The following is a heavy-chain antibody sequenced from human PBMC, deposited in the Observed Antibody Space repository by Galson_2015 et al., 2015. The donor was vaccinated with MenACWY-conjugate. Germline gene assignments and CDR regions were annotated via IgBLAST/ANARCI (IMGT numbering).Heavy chain of an antibody. CDR2: VSYDASSR. V-gene: IGHV3-30*10. J-gene: IGHJ3*01. D-gene: IGHD5-12*01. Sequence: WVRQSPGKGLEWVAVVSYDASSRYYRDSVQGRFTISRDNSKNTVSLEMSSLGPEDSAVYYCVRAEGWLRSAFDLWGQGTVVTVSS. CDR3: VRAEGWLRSAFDL.